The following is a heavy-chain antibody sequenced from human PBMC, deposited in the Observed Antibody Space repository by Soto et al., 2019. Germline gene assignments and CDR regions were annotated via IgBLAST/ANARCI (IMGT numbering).Heavy chain of an antibody. J-gene: IGHJ4*02. V-gene: IGHV3-21*01. CDR1: GFTFSSYS. D-gene: IGHD1-7*01. CDR2: ISSSSSYI. Sequence: GSLRLSCAASGFTFSSYSMNWVRQAPGKGLEWVSSISSSSSYIYYADSVKGRFTISRDNAKNSLYLQMNSLRAEDTAVYYCARVTITGTTVPFDYWGQGTLVTVSS. CDR3: ARVTITGTTVPFDY.